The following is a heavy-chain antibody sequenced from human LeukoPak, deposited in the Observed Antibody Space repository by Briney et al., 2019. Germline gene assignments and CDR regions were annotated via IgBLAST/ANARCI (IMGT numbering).Heavy chain of an antibody. CDR3: ARDVNRGDYFDY. CDR2: MSYTGST. J-gene: IGHJ4*02. D-gene: IGHD3-10*01. V-gene: IGHV4-59*01. Sequence: SETLSLTCTVSAGSISSYYWSWIRQPPGKGLEWIGSMSYTGSTNYNPSLKSRVTMSVDTSKNRFSLKLSSVTAADTAVYYCARDVNRGDYFDYWGQGTLVTVSS. CDR1: AGSISSYY.